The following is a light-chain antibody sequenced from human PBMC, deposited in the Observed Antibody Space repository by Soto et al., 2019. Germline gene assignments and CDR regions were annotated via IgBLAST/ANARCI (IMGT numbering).Light chain of an antibody. J-gene: IGKJ5*01. V-gene: IGKV3-11*01. CDR1: QSVSSY. CDR2: DAS. CDR3: QQRSNWPLIT. Sequence: EIVLTQSPATLSLSPGERATLSCRASQSVSSYLAWYQQKPGQASRLLIYDASNRATGIPARFSGSGSGTDFTLTIGSLEPEDFAVYYCQQRSNWPLITFCQRTRLEIK.